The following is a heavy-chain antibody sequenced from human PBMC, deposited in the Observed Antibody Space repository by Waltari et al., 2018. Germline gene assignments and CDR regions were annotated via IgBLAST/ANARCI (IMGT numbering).Heavy chain of an antibody. J-gene: IGHJ4*02. D-gene: IGHD3-3*01. Sequence: QLQLQESGPGLVKPSETLSLTCTVSGGSISSSSYYWGWIRQPPGKGLEWIGSIYYSGRTYYNPSLKSRVTISVDTSKNQFSLKLSSVTAADTAVYYCARVYDFWSGSPYFDYWGQGTLVTVSS. V-gene: IGHV4-39*07. CDR2: IYYSGRT. CDR1: GGSISSSSYY. CDR3: ARVYDFWSGSPYFDY.